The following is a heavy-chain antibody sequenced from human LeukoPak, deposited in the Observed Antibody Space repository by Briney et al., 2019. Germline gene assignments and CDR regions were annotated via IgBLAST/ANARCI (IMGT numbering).Heavy chain of an antibody. CDR3: ARGDYGSGRGSYFDY. D-gene: IGHD3-10*01. V-gene: IGHV1-18*01. CDR1: GYTFTTYG. CDR2: ISNSDT. Sequence: GASVKVSCKASGYTFTTYGISWVRQAPRQGLEWMGWISNSDTNYAQKLQGRVTMTTDTSTSTAYMELRSLRSDDTAVYYCARGDYGSGRGSYFDYWGQGTLVTVSS. J-gene: IGHJ4*02.